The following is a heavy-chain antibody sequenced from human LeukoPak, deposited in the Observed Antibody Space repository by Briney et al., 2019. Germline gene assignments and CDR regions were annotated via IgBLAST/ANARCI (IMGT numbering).Heavy chain of an antibody. J-gene: IGHJ4*02. Sequence: SQTLSLTCTVSGGSISSGGYYWSWIRQHPGKGLEWIGYIYYSGSTYYNPSLKSRVTISADTSKNQFSLKLSSVTAADTAVYYCARTPYSKVVGYYFDYWGQGTLVTVSS. D-gene: IGHD4-11*01. CDR3: ARTPYSKVVGYYFDY. CDR1: GGSISSGGYY. CDR2: IYYSGST. V-gene: IGHV4-31*03.